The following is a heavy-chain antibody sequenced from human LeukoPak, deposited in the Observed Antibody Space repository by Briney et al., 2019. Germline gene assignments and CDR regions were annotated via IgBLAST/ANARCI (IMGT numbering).Heavy chain of an antibody. CDR1: GFTFSYYA. CDR3: ARDLSVGSKPDLGFDY. D-gene: IGHD1-26*01. CDR2: ISSSSRYI. Sequence: GGSLRLSCAASGFTFSYYAMHWVRQAPGKGLEWVSSISSSSRYIYYTDSVKGRFTISRDNAKNSLYLQMNSLRAEDTAVYYCARDLSVGSKPDLGFDYWGQGTLVTVSS. V-gene: IGHV3-21*01. J-gene: IGHJ4*02.